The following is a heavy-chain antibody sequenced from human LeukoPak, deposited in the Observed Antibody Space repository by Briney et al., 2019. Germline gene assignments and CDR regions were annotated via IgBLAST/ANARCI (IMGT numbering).Heavy chain of an antibody. Sequence: SETLSLTCTVSGGSISSGGYYWSWIRQHPGKGLEWIGYIYYSGSTYYNPSLKSRVTISVDTSKNQFSLKPSSVTAADTAVYYCARDQRIINPVSNAFDIWGQGTMVTVSS. CDR1: GGSISSGGYY. D-gene: IGHD1-14*01. J-gene: IGHJ3*02. CDR3: ARDQRIINPVSNAFDI. V-gene: IGHV4-31*03. CDR2: IYYSGST.